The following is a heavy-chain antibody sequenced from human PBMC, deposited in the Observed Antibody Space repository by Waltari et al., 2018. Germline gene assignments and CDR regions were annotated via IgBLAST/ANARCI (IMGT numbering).Heavy chain of an antibody. V-gene: IGHV3-7*01. CDR3: ARLAAAATLYYFDY. D-gene: IGHD6-13*01. CDR1: GFTFSSYW. CDR2: IKQDGSEK. Sequence: EVQLVESGGGLVQPGGSLRLSCAASGFTFSSYWMSWVRQAPGKGLEWVAKIKQDGSEKYYVDSVKGRFTISRDNAKNSLYLQMNSLRAEDTAVYYCARLAAAATLYYFDYWGQGTLVTVSS. J-gene: IGHJ4*02.